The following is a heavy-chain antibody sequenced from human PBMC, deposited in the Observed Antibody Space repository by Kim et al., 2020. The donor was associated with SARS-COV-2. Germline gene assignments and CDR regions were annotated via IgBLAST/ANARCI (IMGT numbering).Heavy chain of an antibody. CDR3: AGELPDSSVYCLDS. Sequence: GGSLRLSCAASGFTFSSYGMHWVRQAPGKGLEWVSAISAAGDTKNQRYAMRGCIITTGNTTKNVQFLKNSLRGGDTTVIYCAGELPDSSVYCLDSLGQGT. CDR1: GFTFSSYG. D-gene: IGHD3-22*01. V-gene: IGHV3-13*01. CDR2: ISAAGDT. J-gene: IGHJ4*02.